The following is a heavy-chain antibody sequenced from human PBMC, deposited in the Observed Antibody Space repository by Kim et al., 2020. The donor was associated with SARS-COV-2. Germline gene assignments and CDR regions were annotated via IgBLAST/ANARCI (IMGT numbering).Heavy chain of an antibody. V-gene: IGHV3-11*06. CDR1: GFTFSDYY. Sequence: GGSLRLSCAASGFTFSDYYMSWIRQAPGKGLEWVSYISSSGSYTNYADSVKGRFTISRDNAKSSLYLQMKSLRVEDTSVYYCVRHKIHLWLYGMDVWGQGTTVTVSS. D-gene: IGHD5-18*01. CDR3: VRHKIHLWLYGMDV. J-gene: IGHJ6*02. CDR2: ISSSGSYT.